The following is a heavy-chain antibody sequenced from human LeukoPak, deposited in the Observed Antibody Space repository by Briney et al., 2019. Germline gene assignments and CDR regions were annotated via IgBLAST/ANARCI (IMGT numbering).Heavy chain of an antibody. CDR3: AKDRGSSWYDFDY. CDR2: ISGSGGRT. D-gene: IGHD6-13*01. J-gene: IGHJ4*02. Sequence: GGSLRLSCAASGFTFDSYAMSWVRQAPGKGLEWVSVISGSGGRTYYADSVKGRFTISRDNSKNTLYLQMNSLRAEDTAVYYCAKDRGSSWYDFDYWGQGTLVTVSS. CDR1: GFTFDSYA. V-gene: IGHV3-23*01.